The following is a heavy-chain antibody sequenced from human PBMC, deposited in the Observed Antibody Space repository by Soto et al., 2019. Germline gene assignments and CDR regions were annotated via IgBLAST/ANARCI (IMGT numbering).Heavy chain of an antibody. J-gene: IGHJ4*02. Sequence: EVQLVESGGVVVQPGGSLRLSCAASGFTFDDYTMHWVRQAPGKGLEWVSLISWDGGSTYYADSVKVRFTISRDNSKNSLYLQMNSLRTEDNAVYYCAKGPRSYNLHFDYWGQGTLVTVSS. V-gene: IGHV3-43*01. D-gene: IGHD1-26*01. CDR3: AKGPRSYNLHFDY. CDR2: ISWDGGST. CDR1: GFTFDDYT.